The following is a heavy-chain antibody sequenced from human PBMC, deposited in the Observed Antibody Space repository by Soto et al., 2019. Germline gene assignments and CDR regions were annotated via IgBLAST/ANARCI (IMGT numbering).Heavy chain of an antibody. J-gene: IGHJ4*02. Sequence: KTSETLSLTCSVSGGSISGSYWSWIRQSPGKGLEWLGYVYYTGSTNYSPSLRSRVSISVDTSKNEFSLRLSSVTAADTAMYFCARSVAVPGAHIDYWGQGTQVTVS. D-gene: IGHD6-19*01. CDR3: ARSVAVPGAHIDY. CDR2: VYYTGST. CDR1: GGSISGSY. V-gene: IGHV4-59*01.